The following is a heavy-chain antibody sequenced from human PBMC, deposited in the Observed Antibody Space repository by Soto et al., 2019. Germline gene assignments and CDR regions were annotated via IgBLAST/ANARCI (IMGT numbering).Heavy chain of an antibody. CDR3: ARDLDGSGSYYTDF. J-gene: IGHJ4*02. V-gene: IGHV1-18*01. D-gene: IGHD3-10*01. CDR2: IGPYNGKT. Sequence: ASVKVSCKASGYAFNHYGISWVRLAPGQGLEWMGWIGPYNGKTNYAQKLQGRVTMTTDTSTNTAYMELRSLRSDDTAVYYCARDLDGSGSYYTDFWGQGTLVTVSS. CDR1: GYAFNHYG.